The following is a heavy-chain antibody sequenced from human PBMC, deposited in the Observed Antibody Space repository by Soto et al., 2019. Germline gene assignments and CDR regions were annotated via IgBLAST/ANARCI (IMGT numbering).Heavy chain of an antibody. CDR2: IKQDGSGK. J-gene: IGHJ4*02. Sequence: GGSLRLSCAASGFTFSSYWMSWVRQAPGKGLEWVANIKQDGSGKYYVDSGKGRFTISRDNAKNSLYLQMNSLRAEDTAVYYCARADLTYYYDSSGYYYFDYWGQGTLVTVPQ. V-gene: IGHV3-7*01. CDR1: GFTFSSYW. CDR3: ARADLTYYYDSSGYYYFDY. D-gene: IGHD3-22*01.